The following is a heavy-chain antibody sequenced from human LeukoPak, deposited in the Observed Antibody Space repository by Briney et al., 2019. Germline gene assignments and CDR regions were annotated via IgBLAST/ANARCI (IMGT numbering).Heavy chain of an antibody. CDR2: IIPILGIA. CDR1: GGTFSSYA. J-gene: IGHJ4*02. D-gene: IGHD3-10*01. V-gene: IGHV1-69*04. CDR3: ARGELYYYGSGSYLPDY. Sequence: SVKVSCKASGGTFSSYAISWVRQAPGQGLEWIGRIIPILGIANYAQKFQGRVTITADKSTSTAYMELSSLRSEDTAVYYCARGELYYYGSGSYLPDYWGQGTLVTVSS.